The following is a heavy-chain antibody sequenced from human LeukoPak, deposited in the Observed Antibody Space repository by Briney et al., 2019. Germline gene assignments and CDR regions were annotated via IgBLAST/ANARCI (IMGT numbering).Heavy chain of an antibody. V-gene: IGHV4-61*02. J-gene: IGHJ6*03. D-gene: IGHD3-3*01. Sequence: SETLSLTCTVSGGSISSGSYYWSWIRQPAGKGLEWIGRIYTSGSTNYNPSLKSRVTISVDTSKNQFSLKLSSVTAADTAVYYCARIGYGFWSGSNYYMDVWGKGTTVTVSS. CDR3: ARIGYGFWSGSNYYMDV. CDR2: IYTSGST. CDR1: GGSISSGSYY.